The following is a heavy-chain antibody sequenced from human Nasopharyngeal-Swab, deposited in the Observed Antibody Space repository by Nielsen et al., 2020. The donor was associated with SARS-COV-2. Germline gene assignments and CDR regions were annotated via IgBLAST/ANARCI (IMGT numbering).Heavy chain of an antibody. CDR1: GFTFSSYW. V-gene: IGHV3-7*01. Sequence: GGSLRLSCAASGFTFSSYWMSWVRQAPGKGLEWVANIKQDGSEKYYVDSVKGRFTISRDNAKNSLYLQMNSLRAEDTAVYYWARETYYDYVWGSYRADYYYGMDVWGQGTTVTVSS. CDR3: ARETYYDYVWGSYRADYYYGMDV. D-gene: IGHD3-16*02. J-gene: IGHJ6*02. CDR2: IKQDGSEK.